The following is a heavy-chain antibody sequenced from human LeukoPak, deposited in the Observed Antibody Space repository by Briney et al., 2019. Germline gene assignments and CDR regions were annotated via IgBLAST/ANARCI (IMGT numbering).Heavy chain of an antibody. V-gene: IGHV4-34*01. J-gene: IGHJ5*02. CDR2: INHSGST. CDR1: GGSFSGYY. CDR3: ARTRGYYYDSSGYYFWLDP. Sequence: PSETLSLTCAVYGGSFSGYYWSWIRQPPGKGLEWIGEINHSGSTNYNPSLKSRVTISVDTSKNQFSLKLSSVTAADTAVYYCARTRGYYYDSSGYYFWLDPWGQGTLVTVSS. D-gene: IGHD3-22*01.